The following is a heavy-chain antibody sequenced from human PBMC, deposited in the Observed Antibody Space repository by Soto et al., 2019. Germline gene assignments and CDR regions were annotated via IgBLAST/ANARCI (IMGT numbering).Heavy chain of an antibody. CDR2: IFHSGRT. Sequence: SETLSLTCTVSGGSISSGNYYWTWIRQRPGKGLEWIGYIFHSGRTYFHPSLKSRVTISVDTSKNQFSLNLSSVTAADTAVYYCARDRSKVSYDAFDVWGQGTMVTVSS. D-gene: IGHD2-8*01. CDR1: GGSISSGNYY. V-gene: IGHV4-31*03. J-gene: IGHJ3*01. CDR3: ARDRSKVSYDAFDV.